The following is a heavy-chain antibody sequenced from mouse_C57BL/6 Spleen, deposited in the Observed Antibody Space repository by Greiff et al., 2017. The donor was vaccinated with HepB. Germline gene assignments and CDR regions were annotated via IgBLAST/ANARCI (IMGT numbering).Heavy chain of an antibody. CDR1: GYAFSSSW. V-gene: IGHV1-82*01. Sequence: VQLQQSGPELVKPGASVKISCKASGYAFSSSWMNWVKQRPGKGLEWIGRIYPGDGDTNYNGKFKGKATLTADKSSSTAYMQLSSLTSEDSAVYFCTRWYYYGSSYGYFDVWGTGTTVTVSS. J-gene: IGHJ1*03. D-gene: IGHD1-1*01. CDR3: TRWYYYGSSYGYFDV. CDR2: IYPGDGDT.